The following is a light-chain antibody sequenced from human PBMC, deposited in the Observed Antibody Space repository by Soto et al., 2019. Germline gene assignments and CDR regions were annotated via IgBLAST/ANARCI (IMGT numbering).Light chain of an antibody. CDR3: GTWDSSLSASV. J-gene: IGLJ1*01. CDR1: SSNVGNNY. Sequence: QSVLTQPPSVSAAPGQKVTISCSGSSSNVGNNYVSWYQQLPGTAPKLLIYENNKRPSGIPDRFSGSKSGTSATLGITGHQTGDEADYYCGTWDSSLSASVFGTGTQVTVL. CDR2: ENN. V-gene: IGLV1-51*02.